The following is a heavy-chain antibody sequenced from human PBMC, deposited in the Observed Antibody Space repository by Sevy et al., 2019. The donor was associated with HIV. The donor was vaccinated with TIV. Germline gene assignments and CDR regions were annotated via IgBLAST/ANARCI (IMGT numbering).Heavy chain of an antibody. J-gene: IGHJ4*02. CDR1: GFTFSIYS. V-gene: IGHV3-21*01. CDR2: ITSTSSYI. Sequence: GGCLRLSCAASGFTFSIYSMNWVRQAPGKGLEWVSLITSTSSYIYYADSVKGRFTISRDSAKNSLYLQMNSLRAEDTAMYYCAREDSNGICYSNWGQGTLVTVSS. D-gene: IGHD2-8*01. CDR3: AREDSNGICYSN.